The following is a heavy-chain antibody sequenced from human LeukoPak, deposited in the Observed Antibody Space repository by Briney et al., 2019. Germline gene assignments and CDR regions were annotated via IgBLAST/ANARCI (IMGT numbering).Heavy chain of an antibody. CDR1: GYSFTGYY. CDR3: ARESSGWSANWFDP. Sequence: ASVKVSFKAFGYSFTGYYMHWVRQAPGQGLEWMGWINPNSGDTNYAQKFRGRVTMTSDTSITTAYMELTRLTSDDTAVYYCARESSGWSANWFDPWGQGTLVTVSS. J-gene: IGHJ5*02. V-gene: IGHV1-2*02. CDR2: INPNSGDT. D-gene: IGHD6-19*01.